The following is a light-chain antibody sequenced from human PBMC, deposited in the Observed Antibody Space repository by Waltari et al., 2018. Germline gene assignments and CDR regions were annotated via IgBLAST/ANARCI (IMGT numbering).Light chain of an antibody. J-gene: IGLJ2*01. CDR1: SSNIGSNT. CDR3: AVWDDSLNGPV. Sequence: QSVLTQPPSASGTPGQRVTISCSGSSSNIGSNTVNGYQQLPGTAPKLLIYSNNQRPSGVPDRFSGSKSGTSASLAISGLQSEDEADYYCAVWDDSLNGPVFGGGTKLTVL. CDR2: SNN. V-gene: IGLV1-44*01.